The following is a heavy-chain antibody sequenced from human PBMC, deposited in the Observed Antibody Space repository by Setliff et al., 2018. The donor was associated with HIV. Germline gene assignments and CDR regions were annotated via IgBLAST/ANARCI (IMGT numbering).Heavy chain of an antibody. Sequence: SETLSLTCTVSGGSISSNNYFWGWIRQPPEKGLEWIGSIYYSGSTYYNPSLKSRVTISIDTSRNQFSLKLTSVTAADTAMYYCARLAASIAARRRFDYWGQGTLVTVSS. D-gene: IGHD6-6*01. J-gene: IGHJ4*02. V-gene: IGHV4-39*01. CDR3: ARLAASIAARRRFDY. CDR2: IYYSGST. CDR1: GGSISSNNYF.